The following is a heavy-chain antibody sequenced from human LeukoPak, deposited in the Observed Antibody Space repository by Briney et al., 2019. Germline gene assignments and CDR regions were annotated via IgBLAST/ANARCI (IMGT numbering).Heavy chain of an antibody. V-gene: IGHV4-34*01. CDR3: ASSMVVTAIFV. CDR2: INHSGST. CDR1: GGSFSGYY. Sequence: SETLSLTCAVYGGSFSGYYWSWIRQPPGKGLEWIGEINHSGSTNYNPSLKSRVTISVDTSKNQFSLKLSSVTAADTAVYYCASSMVVTAIFVWGQGTLVTVSS. D-gene: IGHD2-21*02. J-gene: IGHJ4*02.